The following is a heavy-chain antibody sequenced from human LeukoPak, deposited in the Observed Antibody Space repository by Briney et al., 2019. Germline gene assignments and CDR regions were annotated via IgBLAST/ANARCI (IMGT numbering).Heavy chain of an antibody. J-gene: IGHJ4*02. V-gene: IGHV4-34*01. D-gene: IGHD6-19*01. CDR3: ARGNLHSSGWASSQIDY. CDR1: GGSFSGYY. Sequence: SSETLSLTCAVYGGSFSGYYWSWIRQPPGKGLEWIGEINRSGSTNYNPSLKSRVTISVDTSKNQFSLKLSSVTAADTAVYYCARGNLHSSGWASSQIDYWGQGTLVTVSS. CDR2: INRSGST.